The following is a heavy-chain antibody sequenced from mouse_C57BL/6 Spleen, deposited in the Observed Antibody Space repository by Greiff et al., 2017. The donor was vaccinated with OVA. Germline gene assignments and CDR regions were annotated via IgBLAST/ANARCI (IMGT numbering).Heavy chain of an antibody. V-gene: IGHV5-17*01. J-gene: IGHJ3*01. D-gene: IGHD4-1*01. CDR2: IRSGSSTI. CDR1: GFTFSDYG. CDR3: RRFGTSWFAY. Sequence: EVKLMEPGGGLVKPGGSLKLSCAASGFTFSDYGMHWVRQAPEKGLEWVAYIRSGSSTIYYADTVKGRFTISRDNAKNTLFLQMTSLRSEDTAKYYGRRFGTSWFAYWGKGTLVTVSA.